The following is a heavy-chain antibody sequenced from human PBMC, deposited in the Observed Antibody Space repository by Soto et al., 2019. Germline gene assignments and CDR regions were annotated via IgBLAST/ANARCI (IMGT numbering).Heavy chain of an antibody. CDR3: ARHKLHYYDSSGLLPSFDY. CDR2: IYYSGST. V-gene: IGHV4-39*01. J-gene: IGHJ4*02. D-gene: IGHD3-22*01. CDR1: GGSISSSGYY. Sequence: QLQLQESGPGLVKPSETLSLTCTVSGGSISSSGYYWGWIRQPPGKGLEWIGGIYYSGSTYYNPSLKSRVTISVDTAKNQFSLKLSYVTAADTAVYYCARHKLHYYDSSGLLPSFDYWGQGTLVTVSS.